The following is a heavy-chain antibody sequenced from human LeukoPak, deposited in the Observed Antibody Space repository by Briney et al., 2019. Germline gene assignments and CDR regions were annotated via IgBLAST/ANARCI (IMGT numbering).Heavy chain of an antibody. J-gene: IGHJ6*03. CDR1: GFTFSSYW. D-gene: IGHD4-17*01. CDR2: INSDGSST. V-gene: IGHV3-74*01. Sequence: GGSLRLSCAASGFTFSSYWMHWVRQAPGKGLVWVSRINSDGSSTSYADSVKGRFTISRDNAKNTLYLQMNSLRAEDTAVYHCARGDYGDYPDYYYYYYMDVWGKGTTVTISS. CDR3: ARGDYGDYPDYYYYYYMDV.